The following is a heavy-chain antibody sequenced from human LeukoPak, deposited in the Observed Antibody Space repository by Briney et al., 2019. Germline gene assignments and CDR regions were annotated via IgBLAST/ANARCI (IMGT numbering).Heavy chain of an antibody. J-gene: IGHJ4*02. Sequence: SSETLSLTCAVYGGSFSGYYWSWIRQPPGKGLEWMGEINHSGSTNYNPSLKSRVTISVDTSKNQFSLKLSSVTAADTAVYYCARDQSVVTPRGGDYWGQGPLVTVSS. D-gene: IGHD4-23*01. CDR3: ARDQSVVTPRGGDY. V-gene: IGHV4-34*01. CDR1: GGSFSGYY. CDR2: INHSGST.